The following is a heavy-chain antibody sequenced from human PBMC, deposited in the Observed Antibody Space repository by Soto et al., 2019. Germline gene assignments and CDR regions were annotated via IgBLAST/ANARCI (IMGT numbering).Heavy chain of an antibody. Sequence: PSETLCLTCAVCGGSFSGHYWSWIRQPPGKGLEWIGHIYYSGTIYYDPSLKSRVTMSVDTYKNQYSLKLSSVTAVDTAVYYCPTIAGTAGGPIHYWGQATLVTVS. J-gene: IGHJ4*02. CDR1: GGSFSGHY. CDR3: PTIAGTAGGPIHY. CDR2: IYYSGTI. D-gene: IGHD6-13*01. V-gene: IGHV4-34*10.